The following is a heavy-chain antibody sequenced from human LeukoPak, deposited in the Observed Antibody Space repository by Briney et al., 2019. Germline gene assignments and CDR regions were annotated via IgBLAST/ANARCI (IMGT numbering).Heavy chain of an antibody. V-gene: IGHV4-59*12. Sequence: SETLSLTCTVSGGSISSYHWSWIRQPPGKGLECIGYIYSSGSTNYNPSLKSRVTISVDTSKNQFSLKLSSVTAADTAVYYCARDRGYGSGSYSAWGQGTLVTVSS. CDR1: GGSISSYH. CDR2: IYSSGST. CDR3: ARDRGYGSGSYSA. D-gene: IGHD3-10*01. J-gene: IGHJ4*02.